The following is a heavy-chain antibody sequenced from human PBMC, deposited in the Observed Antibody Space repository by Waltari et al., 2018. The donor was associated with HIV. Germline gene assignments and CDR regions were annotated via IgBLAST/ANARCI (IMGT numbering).Heavy chain of an antibody. V-gene: IGHV2-5*01. Sequence: QITLKESGPTLVKPTQTLTLTCTFSGFSLSTRGVGVGWIRQPPGKALEWLALLYWNDDKRYSPSLKSRLTITKDTSKNQVVLTMTNMDPVDTATYYCAHYDRQTTPYAEYFQHWGQGTLVTVSS. CDR3: AHYDRQTTPYAEYFQH. CDR1: GFSLSTRGVG. J-gene: IGHJ1*01. CDR2: LYWNDDK. D-gene: IGHD4-17*01.